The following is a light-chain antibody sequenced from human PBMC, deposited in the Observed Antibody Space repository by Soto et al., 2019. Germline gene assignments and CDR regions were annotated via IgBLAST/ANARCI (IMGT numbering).Light chain of an antibody. CDR1: QSVLYSSNNKNY. Sequence: DIVMTQSPDSLAVSLGERATINCKSSQSVLYSSNNKNYLAWYQQKPGQPPKLLIYWASTRESGVPARFSGSGSGTDFTLTISSLQAEDVAVDYCQQYYSTWTFGQGTKVEIK. CDR3: QQYYSTWT. CDR2: WAS. V-gene: IGKV4-1*01. J-gene: IGKJ1*01.